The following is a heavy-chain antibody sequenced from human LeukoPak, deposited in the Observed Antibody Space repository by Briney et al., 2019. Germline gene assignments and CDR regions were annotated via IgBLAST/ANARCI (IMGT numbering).Heavy chain of an antibody. CDR2: IRGSDGST. CDR1: GFPFSTYA. Sequence: GGSLRLSCAASGFPFSTYAMSWVCQAPGKGLEWVSSIRGSDGSTYYADSVKGRFAISRDNSKNTLYLQMNSLRAEDTAVYYCARDYSVIAVATPLGYWGQGTLVTVSS. V-gene: IGHV3-23*01. CDR3: ARDYSVIAVATPLGY. J-gene: IGHJ4*02. D-gene: IGHD6-19*01.